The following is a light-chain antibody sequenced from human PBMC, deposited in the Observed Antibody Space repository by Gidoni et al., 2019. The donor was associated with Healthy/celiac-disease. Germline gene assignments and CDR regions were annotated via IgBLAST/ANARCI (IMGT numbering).Light chain of an antibody. Sequence: DIQMTQSPSSLSASVGDRVTITCRASQGIRHDLGWYQQKPGKAPTRRIYAASSLQSGVPSKFSGSGSGTEFTLTSSSPQPKDFATDYSLQHNSYPRTFGQGTKVEIK. J-gene: IGKJ1*01. CDR1: QGIRHD. CDR3: LQHNSYPRT. V-gene: IGKV1-17*01. CDR2: AAS.